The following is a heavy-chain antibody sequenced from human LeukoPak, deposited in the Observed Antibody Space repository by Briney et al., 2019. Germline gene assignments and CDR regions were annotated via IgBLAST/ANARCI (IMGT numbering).Heavy chain of an antibody. D-gene: IGHD2-8*01. Sequence: VGSLRLSCAASGFTFSGYGMHWVRQAPGKGLEWVAFIRYDGSNKYYADSVKGRFTISRDNSKNTLYLQMNSLRVEDTAVYYCAKGRGCANGVCYVFDPWGQGTLVTVSS. J-gene: IGHJ5*02. CDR1: GFTFSGYG. CDR2: IRYDGSNK. V-gene: IGHV3-30*02. CDR3: AKGRGCANGVCYVFDP.